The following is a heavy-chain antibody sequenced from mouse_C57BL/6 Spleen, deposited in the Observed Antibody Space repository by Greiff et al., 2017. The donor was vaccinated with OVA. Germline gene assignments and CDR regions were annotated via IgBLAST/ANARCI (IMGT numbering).Heavy chain of an antibody. Sequence: QVQLQQPGAELVKPGASVKLSCKASGYTFTSYWMHWVKQRPGQGLEWIGMIHPNSGSTNYNEKFKSKATLTVDKSSSTAYMQLSSLTSEDSAVYYCARGNYGKAGYAMDYWGQGTSVTVSS. CDR1: GYTFTSYW. J-gene: IGHJ4*01. CDR3: ARGNYGKAGYAMDY. D-gene: IGHD2-1*01. CDR2: IHPNSGST. V-gene: IGHV1-64*01.